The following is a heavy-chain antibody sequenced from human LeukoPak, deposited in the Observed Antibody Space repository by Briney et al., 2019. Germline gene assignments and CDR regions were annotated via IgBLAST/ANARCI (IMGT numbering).Heavy chain of an antibody. Sequence: SETLSLTCTVSGGSISSGDYYWSWIRQPPGKGLEWIGYIYYSGSTYYNPPLKSRVTISVDTSKNQFSLKLSSVTAADTAVYYCARTSKSFQFDYWGQGTLVTVSS. CDR1: GGSISSGDYY. CDR3: ARTSKSFQFDY. J-gene: IGHJ4*02. CDR2: IYYSGST. V-gene: IGHV4-30-4*08. D-gene: IGHD2/OR15-2a*01.